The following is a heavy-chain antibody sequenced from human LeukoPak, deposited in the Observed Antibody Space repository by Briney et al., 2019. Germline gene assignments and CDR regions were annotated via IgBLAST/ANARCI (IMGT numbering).Heavy chain of an antibody. CDR2: IYPGDSDT. CDR3: ARLAYYDSSGYYHPFDY. V-gene: IGHV5-51*01. J-gene: IGHJ4*02. D-gene: IGHD3-22*01. Sequence: GESLKISCKGSGYSFTSYWIGWVRQMPGKGLEWMGIIYPGDSDTRYSPSFQGQVTISADKSTSTAYLQWSSLKASDTAMYYCARLAYYDSSGYYHPFDYWGQGTLVTVSS. CDR1: GYSFTSYW.